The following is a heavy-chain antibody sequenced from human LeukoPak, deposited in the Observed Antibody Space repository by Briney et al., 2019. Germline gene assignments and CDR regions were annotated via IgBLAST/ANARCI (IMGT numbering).Heavy chain of an antibody. V-gene: IGHV3-33*01. J-gene: IGHJ4*02. Sequence: GGSLRLSCAASGFTFSNYGMHWVRQAPGKGLEWVAVIWYDGSNKYYADSVRGRFTISRDNYRNTVYLQMNSLRAEDTAVYYCASFTIAAPATDYWGQGTLVTVSS. CDR3: ASFTIAAPATDY. CDR2: IWYDGSNK. D-gene: IGHD6-13*01. CDR1: GFTFSNYG.